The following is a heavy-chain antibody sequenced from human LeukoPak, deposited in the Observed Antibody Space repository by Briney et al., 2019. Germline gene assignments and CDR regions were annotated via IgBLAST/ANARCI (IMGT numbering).Heavy chain of an antibody. CDR3: ARLEQFHRGHFYYYMDV. D-gene: IGHD6-19*01. CDR1: GFTPSAYY. J-gene: IGHJ6*03. Sequence: AGSLRLYWASSGFTPSAYYITCFRQAPGLGLGPASYISTTGTTIYYADSVRGRLTISRDNAKNSLYLQMSSLRAEDTAVYYCARLEQFHRGHFYYYMDVWGKGTTVTVSS. V-gene: IGHV3-11*01. CDR2: ISTTGTTI.